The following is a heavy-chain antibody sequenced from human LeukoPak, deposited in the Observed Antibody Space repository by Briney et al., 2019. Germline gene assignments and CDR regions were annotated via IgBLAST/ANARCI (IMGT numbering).Heavy chain of an antibody. CDR2: ISGSGDRT. V-gene: IGHV3-23*01. Sequence: GGSLRLSCAASGFTFRTYAMSWVRQAPGKGLEWVSGISGSGDRTYYAESVKGRFSISRDNSKNTVYLQMNSLRVEDTAVYYCARESITMIVVGSFDYWGQRTLVTVSS. J-gene: IGHJ4*02. D-gene: IGHD3-22*01. CDR1: GFTFRTYA. CDR3: ARESITMIVVGSFDY.